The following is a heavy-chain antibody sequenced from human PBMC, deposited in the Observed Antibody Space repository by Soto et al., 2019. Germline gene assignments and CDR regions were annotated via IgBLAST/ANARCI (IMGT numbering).Heavy chain of an antibody. J-gene: IGHJ6*02. CDR1: GCAFTNYG. D-gene: IGHD1-20*01. Sequence: GASVKLSCKVSGCAFTNYGLNGVRHAPGKGLEWRGGIIPLHNTSNYSLKLLGRGSVTADISSNTVYMHLSGLTSDDTATYYCAIWTNWNPLYYRGMDVWGQGTTVTVSS. V-gene: IGHV1-69*10. CDR2: IIPLHNTS. CDR3: AIWTNWNPLYYRGMDV.